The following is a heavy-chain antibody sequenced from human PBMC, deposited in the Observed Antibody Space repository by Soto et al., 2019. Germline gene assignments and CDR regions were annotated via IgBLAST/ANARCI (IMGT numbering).Heavy chain of an antibody. CDR1: GGTFSSYA. CDR3: ASALTPYYYDSSGYPNRDYYYSMDD. V-gene: IGHV1-69*01. CDR2: ILPIFGTA. D-gene: IGHD3-22*01. J-gene: IGHJ6*02. Sequence: QVQLVQSGAEVKKPGSSVKVSCKASGGTFSSYAISWVRQAPGQGREWMGGILPIFGTANYAQKFQGRVTMTADEGKSTDYKELSRLRSEDTAVYYCASALTPYYYDSSGYPNRDYYYSMDDWRQETTVTVSS.